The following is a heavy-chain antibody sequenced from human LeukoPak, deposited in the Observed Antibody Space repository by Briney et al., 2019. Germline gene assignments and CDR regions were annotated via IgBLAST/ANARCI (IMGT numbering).Heavy chain of an antibody. Sequence: ASVKVSCKASGHTFNSYYINWVRQAPGQGLEWMGRINPSGSSASYAQKFQGRVTVTRDTSTSTVYMELSSLRSEDTALYYCATRILPYSSSSVFNSWGQRTLVTVSS. J-gene: IGHJ4*02. CDR1: GHTFNSYY. CDR3: ATRILPYSSSSVFNS. CDR2: INPSGSSA. D-gene: IGHD6-6*01. V-gene: IGHV1-46*02.